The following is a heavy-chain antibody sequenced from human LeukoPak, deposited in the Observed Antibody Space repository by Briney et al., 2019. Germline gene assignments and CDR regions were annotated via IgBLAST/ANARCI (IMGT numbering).Heavy chain of an antibody. CDR1: GYTFTSYD. Sequence: GASVNVSCTASGYTFTSYDISWVRQAPGQGLEWMGWISAYNGNTNYAQKLQGRVTMTTDTSTSTAYMELRSLRSDDTAVYYCAREGYYDILTAADYWGQGTLVTVSS. CDR2: ISAYNGNT. D-gene: IGHD3-9*01. J-gene: IGHJ4*02. V-gene: IGHV1-18*01. CDR3: AREGYYDILTAADY.